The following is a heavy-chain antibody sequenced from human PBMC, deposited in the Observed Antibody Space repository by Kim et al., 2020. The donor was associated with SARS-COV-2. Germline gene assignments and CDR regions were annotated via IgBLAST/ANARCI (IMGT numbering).Heavy chain of an antibody. Sequence: GGSLRLSCAASGFTFSRYAMSWVRQAPGKGLEWVSRITGSGGTTYYADSVKGRFTISRDNSNNTLYLQMNSLRAEDTGLYYCAKDLDGRFCSWGQGALVTVSS. V-gene: IGHV3-23*01. CDR3: AKDLDGRFCS. CDR1: GFTFSRYA. D-gene: IGHD3-3*01. CDR2: ITGSGGTT. J-gene: IGHJ5*02.